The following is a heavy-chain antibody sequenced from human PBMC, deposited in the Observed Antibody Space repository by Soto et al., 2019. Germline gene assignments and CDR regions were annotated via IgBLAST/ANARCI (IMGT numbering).Heavy chain of an antibody. V-gene: IGHV4-39*01. Sequence: PSETLSLTCTVSGGSISSSSYYWGWIRQPPGKGLEWIGSIYYSGSTYYNPSLKSRVTISVDTSKNQFSLKLSSVTAADTAVYYCVRHGKDYDFWSGYYEYYYYYGMDVWGQGTTVTVSS. CDR2: IYYSGST. D-gene: IGHD3-3*01. CDR1: GGSISSSSYY. CDR3: VRHGKDYDFWSGYYEYYYYYGMDV. J-gene: IGHJ6*02.